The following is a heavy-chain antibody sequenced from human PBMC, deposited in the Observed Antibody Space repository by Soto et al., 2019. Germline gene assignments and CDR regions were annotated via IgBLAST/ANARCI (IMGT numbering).Heavy chain of an antibody. CDR1: GDSISSSHHY. V-gene: IGHV4-39*01. CDR3: ARHGAWAPLD. D-gene: IGHD3-16*01. CDR2: TYYRGST. Sequence: QLQLQESGPGLVKPSATLSLTCTFSGDSISSSHHYWAWVRQPPGKGLEWIVSTYYRGSTFYSPSLRGRVTTSVDTSTNQLSLKLKSVTAADTAVYFCARHGAWAPLDWGQGTLVTVSS. J-gene: IGHJ4*02.